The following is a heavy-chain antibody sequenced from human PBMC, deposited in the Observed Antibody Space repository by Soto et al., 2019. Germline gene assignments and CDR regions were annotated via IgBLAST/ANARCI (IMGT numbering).Heavy chain of an antibody. Sequence: GGSLRLSCAASGFTFSSYGMHWVRHAPGKGLEWVAVIWYDGSNKYYADSVKGRFTISRDNSKNTLYLQMNSLRAEDTAVYYCARASHRYGDYWGQGTLVTVSS. CDR3: ARASHRYGDY. CDR2: IWYDGSNK. V-gene: IGHV3-33*01. CDR1: GFTFSSYG. D-gene: IGHD3-9*01. J-gene: IGHJ4*02.